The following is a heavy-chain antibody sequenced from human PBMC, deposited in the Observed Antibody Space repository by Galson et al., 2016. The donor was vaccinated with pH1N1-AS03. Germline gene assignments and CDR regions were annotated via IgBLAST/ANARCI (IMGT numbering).Heavy chain of an antibody. CDR1: GYSIRSDYY. CDR3: AAPGGGSYSY. J-gene: IGHJ4*02. Sequence: ETLSLTCEVSGYSIRSDYYWGWIRQPPGEGLEWIGSVHHSGATWHNPSLKSRVTISVDTSKNQFSLRVNPVTVADTAVYYCAAPGGGSYSYWGQGKLVTVSS. V-gene: IGHV4-38-2*01. D-gene: IGHD2-21*01. CDR2: VHHSGAT.